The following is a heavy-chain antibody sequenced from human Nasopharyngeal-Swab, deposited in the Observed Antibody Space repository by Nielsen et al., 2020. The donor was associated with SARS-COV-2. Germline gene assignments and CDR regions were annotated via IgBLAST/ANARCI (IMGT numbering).Heavy chain of an antibody. CDR2: VHWDDEK. D-gene: IGHD2-2*01. J-gene: IGHJ4*02. Sequence: RQAPGEALEWLALVHWDDEKRYSPSLKSRLTITKDTSKNQVVLTMTNVDPVDTATYYCARGYQLIRGFDYWGQGTLVTVSS. V-gene: IGHV2-5*02. CDR3: ARGYQLIRGFDY.